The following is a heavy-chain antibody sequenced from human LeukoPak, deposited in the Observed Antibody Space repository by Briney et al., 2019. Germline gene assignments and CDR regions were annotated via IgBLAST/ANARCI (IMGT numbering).Heavy chain of an antibody. CDR2: IHDSGST. D-gene: IGHD2-15*01. CDR3: ARGILKCSGGNCYYYGMDV. CDR1: GGSVSSDSYF. Sequence: SQTLSLTCSVSGGSVSSDSYFWTCIRPPPGKGLEYIGYIHDSGSTDNNPSLKSRVTISVDTSKNQFSLKLSSVTAADTAVYYCARGILKCSGGNCYYYGMDVWGKGTTVTVSS. J-gene: IGHJ6*04. V-gene: IGHV4-61*01.